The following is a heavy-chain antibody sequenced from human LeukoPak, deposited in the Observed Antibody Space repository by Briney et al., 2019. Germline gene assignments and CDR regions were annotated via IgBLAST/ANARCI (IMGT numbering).Heavy chain of an antibody. CDR3: ARGFRIAAAGTVGY. V-gene: IGHV1-8*01. J-gene: IGHJ4*02. CDR1: GYTFTSYD. Sequence: ASVKVSCNASGYTFTSYDINWVRHTTGQGLERMGWMNPKSGNTGYAQKFRGRVNMTRNTSISTAYMELSSLRSEGTAVYYCARGFRIAAAGTVGYWGQGTLVTVSS. CDR2: MNPKSGNT. D-gene: IGHD6-13*01.